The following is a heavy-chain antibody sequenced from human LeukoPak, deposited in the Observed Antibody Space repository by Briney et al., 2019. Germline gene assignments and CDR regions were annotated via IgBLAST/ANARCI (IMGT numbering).Heavy chain of an antibody. J-gene: IGHJ3*02. CDR1: GGTFGSYT. V-gene: IGHV1-69*04. CDR2: IIPILGIA. CDR3: ARDGAENSFDI. D-gene: IGHD2/OR15-2a*01. Sequence: SVKVSCKASGGTFGSYTISWVRQAPGQGLEWMGRIIPILGIANYAQKFQGRVTITADKSTSTAYMELSSLRSEDTAVYYCARDGAENSFDIWGQGTMVTVSS.